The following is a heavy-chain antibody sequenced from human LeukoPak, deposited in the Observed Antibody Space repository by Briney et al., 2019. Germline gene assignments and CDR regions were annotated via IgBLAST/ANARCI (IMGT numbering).Heavy chain of an antibody. D-gene: IGHD5-24*01. J-gene: IGHJ2*01. Sequence: LSLTCTVSGGSISSSSAYWGWIRQPPGKGLEWVSAISGSGGSTYYADSVKGRLTISRDNAKNSLYLQINSLRAEDTAVYYCATFWLTGDNSYWYFDLWGRGTLVTVSS. CDR3: ATFWLTGDNSYWYFDL. V-gene: IGHV3-11*01. CDR1: GGSISSSSAY. CDR2: ISGSGGST.